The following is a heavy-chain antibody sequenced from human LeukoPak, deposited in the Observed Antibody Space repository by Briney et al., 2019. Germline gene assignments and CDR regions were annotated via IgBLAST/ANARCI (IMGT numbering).Heavy chain of an antibody. V-gene: IGHV4-4*02. D-gene: IGHD1-1*01. CDR2: IYHSGSP. J-gene: IGHJ4*02. CDR1: GGSISSSNW. Sequence: PSGTLSLTCAVSGGSISSSNWWSWVRRPPGKGLEWIGEIYHSGSPNYNPSLKSRVTISVDKSRNHFSLNLSSVTAADTAVYYCARVNINNWHSCDYWGQGTLVTVSS. CDR3: ARVNINNWHSCDY.